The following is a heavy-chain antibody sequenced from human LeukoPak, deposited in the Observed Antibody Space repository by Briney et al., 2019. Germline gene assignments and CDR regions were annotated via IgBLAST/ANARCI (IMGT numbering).Heavy chain of an antibody. CDR1: GGSISSYY. CDR2: IYYSGST. Sequence: SETLSLTCTVSGGSISSYYWSWIRQPPGKGLEWIGYIYYSGSTNYNPSLKSRVTISVDTSKNQFSLKLSSVTASDTAVYYCARDLSYYDILTGIDPWGQGTLVTVSS. J-gene: IGHJ5*02. V-gene: IGHV4-59*01. CDR3: ARDLSYYDILTGIDP. D-gene: IGHD3-9*01.